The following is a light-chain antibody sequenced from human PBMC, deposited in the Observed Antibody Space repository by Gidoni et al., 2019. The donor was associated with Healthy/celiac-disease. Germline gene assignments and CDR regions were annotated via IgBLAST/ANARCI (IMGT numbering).Light chain of an antibody. V-gene: IGKV2-28*01. Sequence: DFVMTQSQLSLPVTPGEPASISCRSSQSLLHSNGYNYLDWYLQKPGQSPQLLIYLGSNRASGVPDRFSGSGSGTDFTLKISRVEAEDVGVYYCMQALQTPPWTFGQGTKVEIK. CDR1: QSLLHSNGYNY. CDR3: MQALQTPPWT. J-gene: IGKJ1*01. CDR2: LGS.